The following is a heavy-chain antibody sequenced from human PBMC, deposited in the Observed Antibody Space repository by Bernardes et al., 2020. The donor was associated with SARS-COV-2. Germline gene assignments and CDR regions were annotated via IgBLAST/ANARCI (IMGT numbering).Heavy chain of an antibody. Sequence: GGSLRLSCAASGFTFSNYWMHWVRQAPGKGLEWVSRINSVGSGTDYADSVKGRFTISRDNAKNTLYLQMNSLRAEDTAVYYCARVDSMAVFDYWGQGTLVTVS. CDR2: INSVGSGT. J-gene: IGHJ4*02. V-gene: IGHV3-74*01. CDR3: ARVDSMAVFDY. CDR1: GFTFSNYW. D-gene: IGHD3-22*01.